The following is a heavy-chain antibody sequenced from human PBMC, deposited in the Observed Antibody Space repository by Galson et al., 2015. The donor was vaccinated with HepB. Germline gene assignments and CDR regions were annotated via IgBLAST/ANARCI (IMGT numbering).Heavy chain of an antibody. D-gene: IGHD6-25*01. CDR2: TYSRSIWYS. CDR1: GDSVSTNTDA. Sequence: CAISGDSVSTNTDAWHWIRQSPSRGLEWLGRTYSRSIWYSDYALSVKSRITINSDTSKNQFSLQLNSVTPEDTAVYYCARGHERAFDYWGQGTLVIVSS. CDR3: ARGHERAFDY. J-gene: IGHJ4*02. V-gene: IGHV6-1*01.